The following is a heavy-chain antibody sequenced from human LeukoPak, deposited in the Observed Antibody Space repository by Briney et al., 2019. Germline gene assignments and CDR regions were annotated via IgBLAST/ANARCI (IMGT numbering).Heavy chain of an antibody. V-gene: IGHV1-8*01. CDR1: GYTFIIYD. J-gene: IGHJ4*02. CDR3: ARNYYDNTGSLDFDS. CDR2: MNPNSGDT. D-gene: IGHD3-22*01. Sequence: ASVTVSCMTSGYTFIIYDINWVRQATGQGLEWMGWMNPNSGDTEYAQKFQGRVTMTRNTSLGIAYMELSSLGIEDTAVYYCARNYYDNTGSLDFDSWGQGTLVTVSS.